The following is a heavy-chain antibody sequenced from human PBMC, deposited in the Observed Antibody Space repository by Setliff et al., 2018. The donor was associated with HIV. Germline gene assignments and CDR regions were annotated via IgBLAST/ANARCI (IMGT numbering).Heavy chain of an antibody. D-gene: IGHD3-22*01. CDR1: GGSISGYY. Sequence: SETLSLTCTVSGGSISGYYWSWIRQPPGKGLEWIGEIYHSGSTHYNPSLQSRVTISVDKSKSQFSLKLNSVTAADTAVYYCGGNGYYSIDYWGQGTLVTVSS. V-gene: IGHV4-59*12. CDR2: IYHSGST. J-gene: IGHJ4*02. CDR3: GGNGYYSIDY.